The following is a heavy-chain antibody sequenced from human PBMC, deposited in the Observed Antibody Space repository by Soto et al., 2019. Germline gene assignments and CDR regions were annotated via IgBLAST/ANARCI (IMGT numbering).Heavy chain of an antibody. J-gene: IGHJ4*02. CDR3: AIYFRGSVRYFFDY. CDR2: INQDGGGT. Sequence: GGSLRLSCVASGFTFISSFMGWVRQAPGKGLEWVANINQDGGGTYYVDSVEGRFTISRDNAKDSLYLQMNSLRGEDTAVYYCAIYFRGSVRYFFDYWGQGTLVTVSS. D-gene: IGHD6-19*01. V-gene: IGHV3-7*03. CDR1: GFTFISSF.